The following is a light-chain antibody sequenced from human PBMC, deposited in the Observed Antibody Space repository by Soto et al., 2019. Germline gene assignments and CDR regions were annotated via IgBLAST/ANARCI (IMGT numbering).Light chain of an antibody. CDR2: YDT. CDR1: NIGSKS. CDR3: QVWDSSSDPVV. Sequence: SYELTQPPSVSVAPGKTANITCGGNNIGSKSVHWYQQKPGQAPVLVISYDTDRPSGIPELYSGSNSGNTATLTISRVEAGDEADYYCQVWDSSSDPVVFGGGTKLTVL. J-gene: IGLJ2*01. V-gene: IGLV3-21*04.